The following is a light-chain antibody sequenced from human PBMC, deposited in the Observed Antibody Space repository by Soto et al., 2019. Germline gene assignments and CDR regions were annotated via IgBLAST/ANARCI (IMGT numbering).Light chain of an antibody. J-gene: IGKJ4*01. CDR1: QGISTY. V-gene: IGKV1-9*01. CDR3: QQLKTYPPA. Sequence: IQLTQSPSSLSASVGDRVTVTCRASQGISTYLPWYQQEPGKAPKLLIYAASSLQSGVPSRFSGSGSGTEFTLTISSLQPEDFATYYCQQLKTYPPAFGGGTKVEIK. CDR2: AAS.